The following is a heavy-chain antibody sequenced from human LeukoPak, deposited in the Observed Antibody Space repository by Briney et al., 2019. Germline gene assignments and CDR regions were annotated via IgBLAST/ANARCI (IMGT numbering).Heavy chain of an antibody. Sequence: GGSLRLSCAASGFTFSRYGMHWVRQAPGKGLEWVAFIQYVGSNKYYADSVRGRFTISRDNSKNTLYLQMNSLRAEDTAVYYCARDPRAYSSGWYYFDYWGQGTLVTVSS. CDR2: IQYVGSNK. CDR1: GFTFSRYG. V-gene: IGHV3-30*02. CDR3: ARDPRAYSSGWYYFDY. D-gene: IGHD6-19*01. J-gene: IGHJ4*02.